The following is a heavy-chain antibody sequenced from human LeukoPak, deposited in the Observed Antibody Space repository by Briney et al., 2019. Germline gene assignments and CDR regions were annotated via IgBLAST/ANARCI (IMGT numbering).Heavy chain of an antibody. V-gene: IGHV3-23*01. Sequence: PGGSLRLSCGVSGFNFNTYNMNWVRQAPGKGLEWVSAISGSGGSTYYADSVKGRFTISRDNSKNTLYLQMNSLRAEDTAVYYCAKGGGSPYYFDYWGQGTLVTVSS. J-gene: IGHJ4*02. D-gene: IGHD1-26*01. CDR2: ISGSGGST. CDR1: GFNFNTYN. CDR3: AKGGGSPYYFDY.